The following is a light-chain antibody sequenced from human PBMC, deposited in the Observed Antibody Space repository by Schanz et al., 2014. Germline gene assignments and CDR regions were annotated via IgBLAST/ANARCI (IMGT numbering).Light chain of an antibody. CDR3: CSYAEGSTLI. Sequence: QSALTQPASVSGSPGQSINISCTGTSSDVGSYGFVSWYQHYPGKAPKVIIYEANKRPSGVSNRFSASKSGYTASLTISGLQAEDEADYYCCSYAEGSTLIFGGGTKLTVL. J-gene: IGLJ2*01. CDR2: EAN. V-gene: IGLV2-23*01. CDR1: SSDVGSYGF.